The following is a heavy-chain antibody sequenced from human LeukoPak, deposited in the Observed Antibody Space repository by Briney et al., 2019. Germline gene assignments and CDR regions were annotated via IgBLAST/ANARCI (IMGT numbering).Heavy chain of an antibody. CDR2: ISHDGSNK. Sequence: GGSLRLSCAASGFTFSRYAMAWVRQVPGKGLEWVAVISHDGSNKYYADSVKGRFTVSRDNSNNTLYLQMNSLRAEDTAVYYCARGDSAQPWLTMGDYWGQGTLVTVSS. CDR1: GFTFSRYA. V-gene: IGHV3-30-3*01. D-gene: IGHD4/OR15-4a*01. CDR3: ARGDSAQPWLTMGDY. J-gene: IGHJ4*02.